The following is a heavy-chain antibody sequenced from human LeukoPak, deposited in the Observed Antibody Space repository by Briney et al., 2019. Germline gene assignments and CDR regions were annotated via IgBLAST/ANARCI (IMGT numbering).Heavy chain of an antibody. J-gene: IGHJ4*02. V-gene: IGHV1-46*01. Sequence: ASVKVSCKASGYTFTSYYMHWVRQAPGQGLEWMGIINPSGGSTSYAQKFQGRVTMTRDMSTSTVYMELSSLRSEDTAVYYCARGPGEGGSSGYYYGKPEDPAEYYFDYWGQGTLVTVSS. CDR3: ARGPGEGGSSGYYYGKPEDPAEYYFDY. CDR2: INPSGGST. CDR1: GYTFTSYY. D-gene: IGHD3-22*01.